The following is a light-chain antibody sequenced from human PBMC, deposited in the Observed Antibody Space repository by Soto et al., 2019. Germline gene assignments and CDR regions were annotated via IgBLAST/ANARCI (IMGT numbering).Light chain of an antibody. V-gene: IGKV3-11*01. CDR2: DAS. CDR1: QSVDSY. Sequence: EIVLTQSPATLSLSPGERATLSCRASQSVDSYLAWYQQKPGQAPRLLIYDASNRATGIPARFSGSGSGTDFTLTISSLAPEDFAIYYCQQRSNWAPTFGQGTKVEIK. J-gene: IGKJ1*01. CDR3: QQRSNWAPT.